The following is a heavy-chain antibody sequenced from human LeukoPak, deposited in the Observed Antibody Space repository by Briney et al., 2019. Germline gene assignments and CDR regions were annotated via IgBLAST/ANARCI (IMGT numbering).Heavy chain of an antibody. V-gene: IGHV3-23*01. Sequence: GASVKVSCKASGYTFTSYGISWVRQAPGKGLEWVSGISGSGGTTCHADSVKGRFTISRDNSKNTLYLQMNTLRAEDTAVYYCAKDGYDYDSSYSYFDYWGQGALVTVSS. CDR2: ISGSGGTT. CDR3: AKDGYDYDSSYSYFDY. D-gene: IGHD3-22*01. CDR1: GYTFTSYG. J-gene: IGHJ4*02.